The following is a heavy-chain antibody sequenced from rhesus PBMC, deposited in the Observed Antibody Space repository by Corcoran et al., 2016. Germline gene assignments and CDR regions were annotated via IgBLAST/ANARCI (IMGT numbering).Heavy chain of an antibody. CDR1: GFNFSSYE. CDR2: ISASGGAA. V-gene: IGHV3-100*02. J-gene: IGHJ4*01. D-gene: IGHD3-40*01. CDR3: TKGITHYGTFDS. Sequence: EVQLVESGGGLVKPGGSLKLSCVASGFNFSSYEMHWVRQAPGKGLEWVSLISASGGAAYYADSVKGRFTISRDNAKNLLYLQMNSLRAEDTAVYYCTKGITHYGTFDSWGQGVLVTVSS.